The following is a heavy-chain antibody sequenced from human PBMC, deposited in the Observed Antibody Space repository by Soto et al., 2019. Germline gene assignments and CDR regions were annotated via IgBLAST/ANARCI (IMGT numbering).Heavy chain of an antibody. CDR2: IYWDDDK. CDR3: AHIFDFDWVWAFEY. V-gene: IGHV2-5*02. CDR1: GFSLDTSGVG. J-gene: IGHJ4*02. Sequence: QITLKESGPTLVKPTQTLTLTCTFSGFSLDTSGVGVGWIRQPPGKTLEWLALIYWDDDKRYSPSLNSRLTITKATSKTQVVLRMTNMDPVDTATYFCAHIFDFDWVWAFEYWGQGALVTVTS. D-gene: IGHD3-9*01.